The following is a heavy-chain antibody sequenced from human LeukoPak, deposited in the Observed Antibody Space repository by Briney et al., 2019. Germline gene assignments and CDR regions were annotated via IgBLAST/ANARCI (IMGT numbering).Heavy chain of an antibody. Sequence: GPSLRLSRAAAGSTFSSYWMSWVRHPRGDGLGWVAYIKQDGSEKYYVDSVKGRFTISRNNAKNSLDLQINSLGAEDTAVYYCARGLDCRSTSCYLDNWGQGTLVTVSS. CDR1: GSTFSSYW. CDR3: ARGLDCRSTSCYLDN. D-gene: IGHD2-2*01. V-gene: IGHV3-7*01. CDR2: IKQDGSEK. J-gene: IGHJ4*02.